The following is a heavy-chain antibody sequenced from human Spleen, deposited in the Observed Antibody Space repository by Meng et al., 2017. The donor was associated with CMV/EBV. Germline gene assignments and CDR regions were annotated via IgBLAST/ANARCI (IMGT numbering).Heavy chain of an antibody. V-gene: IGHV3-30*04. CDR1: GFTFSHCA. CDR3: AREGPIVGATFGEDY. D-gene: IGHD1-26*01. CDR2: ISSDGRNE. Sequence: SGFTFSHCAMHWVRQAPGKGLEWVTRISSDGRNEYYADSVKGRFSISRDLSKNTLYLQMNSLRPDDTAVYYCAREGPIVGATFGEDYWGQGTLVTVSS. J-gene: IGHJ4*02.